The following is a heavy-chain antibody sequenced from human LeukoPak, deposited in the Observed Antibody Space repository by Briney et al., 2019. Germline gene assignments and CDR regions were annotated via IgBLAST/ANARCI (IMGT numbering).Heavy chain of an antibody. J-gene: IGHJ4*02. CDR1: GGSISSYY. CDR3: ARALTRSSGYYLSPRPLDY. V-gene: IGHV4-59*01. CDR2: IYYSGST. D-gene: IGHD3-22*01. Sequence: PSETLSLTCTVSGGSISSYYWSWIRQPPGKGLEWIGYIYYSGSTNYNPSLKSRVTISVDTSKNQFSLKLSSVTAADTAVYYCARALTRSSGYYLSPRPLDYWGQGTLVTVSS.